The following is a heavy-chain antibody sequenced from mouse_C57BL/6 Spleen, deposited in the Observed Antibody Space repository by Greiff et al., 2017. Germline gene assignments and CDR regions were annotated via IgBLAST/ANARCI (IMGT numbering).Heavy chain of an antibody. J-gene: IGHJ3*01. CDR1: GYSFTSYY. Sequence: VQLQQSGPELVKPGASVKISCKASGYSFTSYYIHWVKQRPGQGLVWIGWIYPGSGNTKYNEKFKGKATLTADTSSSTAYMQLSSLTSEDSAVYYCARRDYAGSFAYWGQGTLVTVSA. CDR2: IYPGSGNT. V-gene: IGHV1-66*01. D-gene: IGHD2-4*01. CDR3: ARRDYAGSFAY.